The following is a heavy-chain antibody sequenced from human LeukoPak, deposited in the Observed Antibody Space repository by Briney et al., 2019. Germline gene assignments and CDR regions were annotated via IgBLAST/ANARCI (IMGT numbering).Heavy chain of an antibody. CDR3: ARDRSNNFDY. J-gene: IGHJ4*02. D-gene: IGHD2/OR15-2a*01. V-gene: IGHV1-46*01. CDR1: GYTFTSYY. Sequence: ASVKVSCKASGYTFTSYYMHWVRQAPRQGLEWMGIINPSGGSTSYAQKFQGRVTMTKDTSTSTVYMELSSLRCEDTAVYYCARDRSNNFDYWGQGTLVTVSS. CDR2: INPSGGST.